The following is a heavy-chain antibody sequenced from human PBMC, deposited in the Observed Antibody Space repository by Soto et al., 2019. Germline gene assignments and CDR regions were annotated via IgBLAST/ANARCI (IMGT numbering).Heavy chain of an antibody. CDR2: ISYYGSNK. D-gene: IGHD5-18*01. CDR3: ARDRRGYSHGRDACDI. CDR1: GFTFSSYA. J-gene: IGHJ3*02. V-gene: IGHV3-30-3*01. Sequence: WGSLRLSCAASGFTFSSYAMHWVRQDPGKGLEWVAVISYYGSNKYYADSVKGRFTISRDNSKNTLYLQMNSLRAEDTAVYYCARDRRGYSHGRDACDIWGDGKMVSFS.